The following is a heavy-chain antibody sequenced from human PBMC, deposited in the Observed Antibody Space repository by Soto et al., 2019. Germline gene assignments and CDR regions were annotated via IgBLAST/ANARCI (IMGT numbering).Heavy chain of an antibody. CDR1: GFTFNNYA. Sequence: QVQLVESGGGVVQPGRSLRLSCAASGFTFNNYAMYWVRQAPGKGPEWVAVISYHGTNKYYADSVKGRFTVSRDNSENTLYLQLDSLSPEDTAVYHCARERVMGHCGTSGCYEPAAYWGQGTQVTVSS. CDR3: ARERVMGHCGTSGCYEPAAY. D-gene: IGHD2-2*01. V-gene: IGHV3-30-3*01. CDR2: ISYHGTNK. J-gene: IGHJ4*02.